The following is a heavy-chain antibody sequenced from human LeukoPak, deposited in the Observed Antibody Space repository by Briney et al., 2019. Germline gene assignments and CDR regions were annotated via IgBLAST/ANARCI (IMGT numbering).Heavy chain of an antibody. J-gene: IGHJ6*02. Sequence: GESLKISCKGSGYLFTSYWIAWVRQMPGKGLEWMGIIWPGDSGTRYSPSFQGQVTISADKSIKTAYLQWSSLKASDTAMYYCARHNFRGSGTYIFNDYGMDVWGQGTTVTVSS. CDR1: GYLFTSYW. V-gene: IGHV5-51*01. D-gene: IGHD3-10*01. CDR3: ARHNFRGSGTYIFNDYGMDV. CDR2: IWPGDSGT.